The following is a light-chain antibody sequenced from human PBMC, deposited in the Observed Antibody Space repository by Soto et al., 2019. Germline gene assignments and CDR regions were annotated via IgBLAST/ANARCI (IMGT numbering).Light chain of an antibody. Sequence: DTQLTQSPSAMSASIGDRVTITCRASQDINDYLAWYQQKPGKAPRRLIYFASRLQSGVPSRFSGSGSGTEFTLTISSLQPEDFATYYCLQHRRYPWTLGQGTTVEMK. V-gene: IGKV1-17*03. CDR3: LQHRRYPWT. J-gene: IGKJ1*01. CDR1: QDINDY. CDR2: FAS.